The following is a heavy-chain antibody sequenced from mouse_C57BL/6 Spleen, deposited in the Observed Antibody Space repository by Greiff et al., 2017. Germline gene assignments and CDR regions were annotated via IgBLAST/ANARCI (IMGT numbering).Heavy chain of an antibody. V-gene: IGHV1-80*01. CDR1: GYAFSSYW. J-gene: IGHJ2*01. D-gene: IGHD1-1*01. Sequence: VKLVESGAELVKPGASVKISCKASGYAFSSYWMNWVKQRPGKGLEWIGQIYPGDGDTNYNGKFKGKATLTADKSSSTDYMQLSSLSSEDSAVYLCARKGYGSSYVYYCDYWGQGTTLTVSS. CDR3: ARKGYGSSYVYYCDY. CDR2: IYPGDGDT.